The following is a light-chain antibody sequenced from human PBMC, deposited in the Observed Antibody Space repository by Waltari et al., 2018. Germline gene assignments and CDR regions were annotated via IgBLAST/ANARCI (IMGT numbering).Light chain of an antibody. CDR1: NIQSKR. Sequence: SYILTQPPSASVAPGTTARITCGGNNIQSKRVEWYRQKPGQAPALVIYHDFDRPSGIPERFSGSSSGNTATLTISRVEVGDEADYFCQVWDTSGNPSVAFGGGTKLTVL. CDR2: HDF. V-gene: IGLV3-21*03. CDR3: QVWDTSGNPSVA. J-gene: IGLJ2*01.